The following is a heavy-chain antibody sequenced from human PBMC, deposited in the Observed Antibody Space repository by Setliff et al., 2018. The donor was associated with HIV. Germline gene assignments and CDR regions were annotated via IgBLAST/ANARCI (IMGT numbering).Heavy chain of an antibody. D-gene: IGHD6-19*01. J-gene: IGHJ6*03. CDR1: GGSFSGYY. Sequence: SETLSLTCAVYGGSFSGYYWSWIRQPPGKGLEWIGEINHSGSTNYNPSLQSRVTISVDTSKNQFSLKLSSVTAADTAVYYCARGRSGWYSGYYSYYMDVWGKGTTVTVSS. CDR2: INHSGST. CDR3: ARGRSGWYSGYYSYYMDV. V-gene: IGHV4-34*01.